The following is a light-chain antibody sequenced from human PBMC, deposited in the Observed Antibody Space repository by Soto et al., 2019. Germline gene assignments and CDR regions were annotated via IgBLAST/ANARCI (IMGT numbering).Light chain of an antibody. CDR3: QQRSSWPRT. J-gene: IGKJ3*01. CDR1: ENVRTF. CDR2: GAS. Sequence: EVVLTQSPATLSLSPGERATLSCRASENVRTFVDWYQQKPGQAPRLLIYGASNRATGIPARFSGSGSGTDFTLTISDLEPEDFAVYYCQQRSSWPRTFGPGTKVDIK. V-gene: IGKV3-11*01.